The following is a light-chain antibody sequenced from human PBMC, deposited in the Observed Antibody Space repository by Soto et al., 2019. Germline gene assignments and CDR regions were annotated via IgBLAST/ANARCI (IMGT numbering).Light chain of an antibody. CDR2: LGS. Sequence: DIVMTQSPLSLPVTPGEPASISCRSSQSLLYSSGYNYLDWYLQKPGQSPQLLIYLGSNRASGVPDRFSGSGSGTDFTLKISSVEAEDVGVYYCMQALQTPRTFGQGTKV. J-gene: IGKJ1*01. CDR1: QSLLYSSGYNY. V-gene: IGKV2-28*01. CDR3: MQALQTPRT.